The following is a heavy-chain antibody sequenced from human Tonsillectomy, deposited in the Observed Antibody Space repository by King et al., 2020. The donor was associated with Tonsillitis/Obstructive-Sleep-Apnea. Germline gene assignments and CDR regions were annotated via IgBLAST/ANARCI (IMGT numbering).Heavy chain of an antibody. CDR3: TRRSSSSISNWFDP. V-gene: IGHV3-73*02. Sequence: VQLVESGGGLVQPGGSLKISCAASGFTFSGSAIHWVRQASGKGLEWVGRIRSKANNYATVYAASVKGRFTISRDDSKSTAYLQMNSLKIEDTAVYYCTRRSSSSISNWFDPWGQGTLVTVSS. CDR2: IRSKANNYAT. D-gene: IGHD6-6*01. J-gene: IGHJ5*02. CDR1: GFTFSGSA.